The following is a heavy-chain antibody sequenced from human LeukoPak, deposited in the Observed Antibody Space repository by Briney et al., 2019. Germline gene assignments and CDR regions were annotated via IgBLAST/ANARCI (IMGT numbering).Heavy chain of an antibody. CDR2: ISWNSGSI. CDR3: ARDPFCIAARAFDI. Sequence: GGSLRLSCAASGFTFDDYAMHWVRQAPGKGLEWVSGISWNSGSIGYADSVKGRFTISRDNSKNTLYLQMNSLRAEDTAVYYCARDPFCIAARAFDIWGQGTMVTVSS. V-gene: IGHV3-9*01. CDR1: GFTFDDYA. D-gene: IGHD6-6*01. J-gene: IGHJ3*02.